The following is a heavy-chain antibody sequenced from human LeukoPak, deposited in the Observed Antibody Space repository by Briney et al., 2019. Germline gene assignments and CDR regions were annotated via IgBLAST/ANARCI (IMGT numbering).Heavy chain of an antibody. J-gene: IGHJ6*03. D-gene: IGHD6-13*01. CDR2: IYTSGST. CDR3: ARGGYSSSWDYYYYMDV. V-gene: IGHV4-61*02. Sequence: PSQTLSLTCTVSGGSISSGSYYWSWIRQPAGKGLEWIGRIYTSGSTNYNPSLKSRVTISVDMSKNQFSLKLSSVTAADTAVYYCARGGYSSSWDYYYYMDVWGKGTTVTVSS. CDR1: GGSISSGSYY.